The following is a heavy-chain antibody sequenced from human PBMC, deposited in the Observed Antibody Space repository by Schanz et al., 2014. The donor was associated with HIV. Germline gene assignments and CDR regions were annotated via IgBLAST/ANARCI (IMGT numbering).Heavy chain of an antibody. CDR3: AKDSGTLIRGAKWFDA. D-gene: IGHD3-10*01. Sequence: EVQLVEFGGGLVQPGGSLRLSCEASGFTFSSYWMHWVRQVPGKGLVWVSRINSEGSSTTYEYADSVKGRFTISRDNARDLLYLQMNSLKREDTAFYYCAKDSGTLIRGAKWFDAWGQGSLVTVSS. CDR1: GFTFSSYW. J-gene: IGHJ5*02. CDR2: INSEGSST. V-gene: IGHV3-74*03.